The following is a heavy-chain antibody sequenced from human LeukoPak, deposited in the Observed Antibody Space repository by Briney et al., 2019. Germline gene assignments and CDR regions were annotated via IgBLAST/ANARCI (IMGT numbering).Heavy chain of an antibody. D-gene: IGHD5-24*01. CDR2: ISNEGSHT. CDR1: GFTFSSYW. CDR3: ARVTGGYNLVDY. Sequence: GGSLRLSCAASGFTFSSYWMHWVRQPPGKGLVWVARISNEGSHTFYADSVKGRFAMSRDNTKDTLYLQMNRLRAEDTGVYYCARVTGGYNLVDYWGQGTLVTVSS. V-gene: IGHV3-74*01. J-gene: IGHJ4*02.